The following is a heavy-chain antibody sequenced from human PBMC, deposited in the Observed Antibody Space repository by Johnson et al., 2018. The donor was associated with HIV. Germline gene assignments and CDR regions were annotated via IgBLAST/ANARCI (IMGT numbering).Heavy chain of an antibody. CDR3: AKDERQLGGWSHAFDI. CDR1: GFTFSNYG. V-gene: IGHV3-30*02. J-gene: IGHJ3*02. Sequence: VQLVESGGGVVQPGGSLRLSCAASGFTFSNYGMHWVRQAPGKGLEWVAFIRYDGSNKYYADSVKGQFTISRDNSKNTLYLQMNSLRGEDTAIYYCAKDERQLGGWSHAFDIWGHGTEVSVSS. CDR2: IRYDGSNK. D-gene: IGHD7-27*01.